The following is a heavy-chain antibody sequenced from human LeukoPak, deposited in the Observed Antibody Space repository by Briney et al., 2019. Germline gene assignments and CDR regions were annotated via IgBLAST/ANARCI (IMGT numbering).Heavy chain of an antibody. CDR1: GYTFTSYG. D-gene: IGHD6-19*01. Sequence: ASVKVSCKASGYTFTSYGISWVRQAPGQGLEWMGWISAYNGNTNYAQKLQGRVTMTTDTSTSTAYMELRSLRSDDTAVYYCARDLNRHLRWKQWLVRSGGFQHWGQGTLVTVSS. CDR3: ARDLNRHLRWKQWLVRSGGFQH. J-gene: IGHJ1*01. CDR2: ISAYNGNT. V-gene: IGHV1-18*01.